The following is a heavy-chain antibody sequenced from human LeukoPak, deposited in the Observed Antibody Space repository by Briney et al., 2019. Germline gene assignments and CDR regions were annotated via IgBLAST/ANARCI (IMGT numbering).Heavy chain of an antibody. V-gene: IGHV3-23*01. CDR1: GFTFSSYA. D-gene: IGHD3-22*01. CDR2: ISGSSDST. J-gene: IGHJ3*02. CDR3: AKPLGYLDAFDI. Sequence: GSLRLSCAASGFTFSSYAMSWVRQAPGKGPEWVSTISGSSDSTHSADSVKGRFTISRDNPKNTLYLQMNSLRAEDTAVYYCAKPLGYLDAFDIWGQGTMVIVSS.